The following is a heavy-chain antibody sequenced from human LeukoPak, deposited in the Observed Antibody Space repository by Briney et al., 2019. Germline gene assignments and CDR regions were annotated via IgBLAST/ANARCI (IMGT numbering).Heavy chain of an antibody. CDR1: GFTFSSYD. CDR2: LSGSGGST. D-gene: IGHD2-15*01. J-gene: IGHJ3*02. V-gene: IGHV3-23*01. Sequence: GGSLRLSCAASGFTFSSYDMSWVRQAPGKGLEWVSALSGSGGSTYYAESVKGRFTISRDISKNTLYMQMRGVRDEETGVYNCAKESVIVVVVAPSDDAFDIWGQGTMVTAYS. CDR3: AKESVIVVVVAPSDDAFDI.